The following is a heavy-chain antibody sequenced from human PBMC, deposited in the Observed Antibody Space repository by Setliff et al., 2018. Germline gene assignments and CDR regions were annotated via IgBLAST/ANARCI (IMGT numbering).Heavy chain of an antibody. Sequence: ASVKVSCKASGYTFSDYGISWVRQAPGQGLEWLGWISHHTGNTFYAPQFQGRVIITTDTSTNTAYLELRSLRSDDTAVYFCSRWGRLWTRTVGQRLTGDDYWGQGTLVTVSS. J-gene: IGHJ4*02. CDR2: ISHHTGNT. CDR1: GYTFSDYG. D-gene: IGHD3-16*01. CDR3: SRWGRLWTRTVGQRLTGDDY. V-gene: IGHV1-18*01.